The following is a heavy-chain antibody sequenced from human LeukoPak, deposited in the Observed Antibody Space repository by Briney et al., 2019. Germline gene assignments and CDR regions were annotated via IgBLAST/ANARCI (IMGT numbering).Heavy chain of an antibody. J-gene: IGHJ4*02. D-gene: IGHD3-3*01. CDR3: ARDRSANSDY. CDR1: GFTFSSYA. CDR2: ISYDGSNK. V-gene: IGHV3-30*04. Sequence: GGSLRLSCAASGFTFSSYAMHWVRQAPGKGLEWVAVISYDGSNKYSADSVKGRFTISRDNSKNTLYLQMNSLRAEDTAVYYCARDRSANSDYWGQGTLVTVSS.